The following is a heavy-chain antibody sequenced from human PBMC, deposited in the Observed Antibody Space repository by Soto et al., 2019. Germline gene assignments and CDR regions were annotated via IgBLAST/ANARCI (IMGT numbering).Heavy chain of an antibody. CDR3: ASDGIGGTAFRGFCDY. Sequence: QEHLVQSGGGVVQPGRSLRLSCAASGSIFSGYGMHWVRQAPGKGLEWVAVIWFDGSSKYYADSVKGRFTISRDNSKNMLYLQMDSLRAEDTAVYYCASDGIGGTAFRGFCDYWGQGTLVTVSS. V-gene: IGHV3-33*01. J-gene: IGHJ4*02. CDR2: IWFDGSSK. D-gene: IGHD1-7*01. CDR1: GSIFSGYG.